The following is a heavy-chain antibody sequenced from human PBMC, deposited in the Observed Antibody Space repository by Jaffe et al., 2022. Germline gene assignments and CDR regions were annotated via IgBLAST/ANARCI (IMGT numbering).Heavy chain of an antibody. CDR3: ASPMITFGA. D-gene: IGHD3-16*01. V-gene: IGHV3-48*01. CDR1: GFTFSPYS. J-gene: IGHJ5*02. Sequence: EVQLAESGGGLVQPGESLRLSCIASGFTFSPYSMNWFRQAPGKGLEWISYIGADSITAHYADSVKGRFTISRDNAKNSLYLQMNSLRAEDTAVYYCASPMITFGAWGQGTLVTVSS. CDR2: IGADSITA.